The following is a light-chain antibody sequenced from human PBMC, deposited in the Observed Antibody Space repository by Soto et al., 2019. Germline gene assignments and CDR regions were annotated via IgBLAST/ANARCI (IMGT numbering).Light chain of an antibody. CDR1: SSDVGGYNY. CDR3: SSYTSSSTLGV. Sequence: QSPLTQPACVSGSPGQSITISYTGTSSDVGGYNYVSWYQQHPGKAPKLMIYDVSNWPSGVSNRFSGSKSGNTASLTISGLQAEDEADYYCSSYTSSSTLGVFGGGTKLTVL. V-gene: IGLV2-14*01. CDR2: DVS. J-gene: IGLJ3*02.